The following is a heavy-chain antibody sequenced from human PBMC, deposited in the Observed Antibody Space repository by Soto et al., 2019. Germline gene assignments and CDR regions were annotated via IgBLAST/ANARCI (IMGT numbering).Heavy chain of an antibody. CDR3: ARDGARIAVFGVVYYFDY. J-gene: IGHJ4*02. D-gene: IGHD3-3*01. V-gene: IGHV1-3*01. CDR1: GYTFRSHA. Sequence: ASVQVYCKASGYTFRSHAIHWVRQATGQRLEWMGWINAGNGDTKYSQKFQGRVDITRDTSASSAYMELSTLRSEDTAVYYCARDGARIAVFGVVYYFDYWGQGTVVTVSS. CDR2: INAGNGDT.